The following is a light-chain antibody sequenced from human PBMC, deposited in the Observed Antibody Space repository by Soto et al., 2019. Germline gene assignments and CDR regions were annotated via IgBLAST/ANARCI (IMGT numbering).Light chain of an antibody. J-gene: IGKJ1*01. V-gene: IGKV3-11*01. CDR3: QQRSNWPRT. CDR1: QSVSSY. CDR2: DAS. Sequence: EIVLTQSPATLSLSPGERATLSCRASQSVSSYLAWYQQKPGQAPRLXIYDASNRATGIPARFSGSGSGTDFTLTISSLEPEDFAVYCCQQRSNWPRTFGQGTKVDIK.